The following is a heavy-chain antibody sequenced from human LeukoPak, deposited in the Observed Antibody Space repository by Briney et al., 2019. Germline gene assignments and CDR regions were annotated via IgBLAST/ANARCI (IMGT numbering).Heavy chain of an antibody. CDR2: IIPIFGTA. CDR1: GGTFSSYA. Sequence: SVKVSCKASGGTFSSYAISWVRQAPGQGLEWMGGIIPIFGTANYAQKFQGRVTITADESTSTAYMELSSLRSEDTAVYYCAGVLRYFDWLLGYDYWGQGTLATVSS. CDR3: AGVLRYFDWLLGYDY. D-gene: IGHD3-9*01. J-gene: IGHJ4*02. V-gene: IGHV1-69*13.